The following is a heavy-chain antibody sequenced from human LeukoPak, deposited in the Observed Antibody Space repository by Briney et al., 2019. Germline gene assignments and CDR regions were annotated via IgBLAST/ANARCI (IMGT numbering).Heavy chain of an antibody. V-gene: IGHV3-23*01. CDR2: ISGSGGST. CDR1: GFTFSSYV. J-gene: IGHJ6*03. CDR3: AKGGDGDYINYYYMDV. Sequence: PGGSLRLSCAASGFTFSSYVMSWVRQAPGKGLEWVSAISGSGGSTYYAVSVKGRFTISRDKSKNTLSLQMNSLRAEDTAVYYCAKGGDGDYINYYYMDVWGKGTTVTVSS. D-gene: IGHD4-17*01.